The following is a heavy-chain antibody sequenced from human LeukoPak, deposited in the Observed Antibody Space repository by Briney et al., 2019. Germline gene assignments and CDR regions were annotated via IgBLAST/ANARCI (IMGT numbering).Heavy chain of an antibody. J-gene: IGHJ4*02. CDR3: TRGAGTSWFDY. CDR1: GYTFTVNY. V-gene: IGHV1-2*02. CDR2: MNPNSGVT. Sequence: ASVKVSCKPSGYTFTVNYLHWVRQASGQGLEWVGWMNPNSGVTVYAQNFQGRVTMTRDTSISTAYMELSSLTSDDTAVYYCTRGAGTSWFDYWGQGSLVTVSS. D-gene: IGHD2-2*01.